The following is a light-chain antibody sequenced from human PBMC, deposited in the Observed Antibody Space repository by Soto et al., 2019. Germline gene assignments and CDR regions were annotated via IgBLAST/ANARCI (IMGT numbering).Light chain of an antibody. CDR3: QQYDNLPIT. CDR1: QDISKF. CDR2: DAS. J-gene: IGKJ5*01. Sequence: DIQMTQSPAARAASVGDGGTITCRPSQDISKFLNWYQRKPGKAPKLLIYDASNLETGVSSGFSGRGSGTDFTFTISSLQPEDIATYYCQQYDNLPITFGQGTQLEIK. V-gene: IGKV1-33*01.